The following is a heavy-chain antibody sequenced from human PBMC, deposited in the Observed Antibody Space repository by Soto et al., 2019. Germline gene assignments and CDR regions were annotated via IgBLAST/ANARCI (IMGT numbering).Heavy chain of an antibody. CDR2: YSGFT. Sequence: SETLSLTCTVSGGSITTYQWSWIRQPPGKGLEWIGGYSGFTDYNPSLTSRATISVETSKNQFSMKLTSVTPSDTAVYYCARSYYDSTGFAVDPWGQGTLVTVSS. CDR3: ARSYYDSTGFAVDP. J-gene: IGHJ5*02. D-gene: IGHD3-22*01. V-gene: IGHV4-59*08. CDR1: GGSITTYQ.